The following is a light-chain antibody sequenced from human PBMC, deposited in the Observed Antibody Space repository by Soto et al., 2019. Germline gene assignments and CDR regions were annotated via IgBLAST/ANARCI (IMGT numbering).Light chain of an antibody. CDR1: QSVSNNY. CDR2: GAS. J-gene: IGKJ1*01. V-gene: IGKV3-20*01. Sequence: EIVLTQSPGTLSLSPGERATLSCRASQSVSNNYLAWYQQKPGQAPRLLIYGASNRATGIPGRFSGSGSGTYFTLTISRLEPEDVAVYYCQQYGSSGTFGQGTKVEIK. CDR3: QQYGSSGT.